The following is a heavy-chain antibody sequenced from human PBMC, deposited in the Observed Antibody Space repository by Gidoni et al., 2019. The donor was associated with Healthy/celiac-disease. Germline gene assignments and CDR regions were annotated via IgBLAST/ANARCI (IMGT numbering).Heavy chain of an antibody. D-gene: IGHD3-3*01. CDR2: IKSKTDGGTT. CDR3: TTDLQGNYYDFWSGYSIGGY. V-gene: IGHV3-15*01. Sequence: EVQLVESGGGLVKPGGSLRLSCAASGFTFSNAWMSWVRQAPGKGLEWVGRIKSKTDGGTTDYAAPVKGRFTISRDDSKNTLYLQMNSLKTEDTAVYYCTTDLQGNYYDFWSGYSIGGYWGQGTLVTVSS. J-gene: IGHJ4*02. CDR1: GFTFSNAW.